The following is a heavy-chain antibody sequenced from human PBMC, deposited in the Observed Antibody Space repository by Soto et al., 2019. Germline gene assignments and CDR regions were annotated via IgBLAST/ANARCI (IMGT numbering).Heavy chain of an antibody. Sequence: GGSLRLSCAASGFTFSTYSLNWVRQAPGKSDGGTTDYAAPVKGRFTISRDDSKNTLYLQMNSPKTEDTAVYYCTTGLSSGYYNFDYWGQGTPVTVSS. J-gene: IGHJ4*02. CDR3: TTGLSSGYYNFDY. D-gene: IGHD3-22*01. CDR2: SDGGTT. CDR1: GFTFSTYS. V-gene: IGHV3-15*01.